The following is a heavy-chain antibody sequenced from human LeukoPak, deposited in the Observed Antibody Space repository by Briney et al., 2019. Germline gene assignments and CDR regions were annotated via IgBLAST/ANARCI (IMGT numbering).Heavy chain of an antibody. CDR3: ARGRLNSHAFDI. Sequence: GGSLRLSCAASGFTFSSYVMHWVRQAPGRGLEWVAFIRYDGSYKYYADSVKGRFTISRDNSKNTLYLQMNSLRAEDTAVYYCARGRLNSHAFDIWGQGTMVTVSS. J-gene: IGHJ3*02. CDR2: IRYDGSYK. D-gene: IGHD2-21*02. V-gene: IGHV3-30*02. CDR1: GFTFSSYV.